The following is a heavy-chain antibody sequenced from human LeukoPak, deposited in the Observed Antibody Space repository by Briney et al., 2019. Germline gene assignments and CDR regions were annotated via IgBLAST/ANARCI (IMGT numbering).Heavy chain of an antibody. CDR3: ARDYDFWSGYYSPTRGYFGY. D-gene: IGHD3-3*01. CDR1: GFTFSGSG. V-gene: IGHV3-30*02. J-gene: IGHJ4*02. Sequence: GGSLRLSCAASGFTFSGSGMHWVRQAPGKGLGWVTFIRYDGSNKYYTDSVKGRFTISRDNSKNTLYLQMDSLRAEDTAVYYCARDYDFWSGYYSPTRGYFGYWGQGTLVTVSS. CDR2: IRYDGSNK.